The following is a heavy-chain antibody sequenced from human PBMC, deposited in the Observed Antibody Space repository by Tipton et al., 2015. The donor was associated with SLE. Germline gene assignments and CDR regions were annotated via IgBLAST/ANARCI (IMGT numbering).Heavy chain of an antibody. D-gene: IGHD6-19*01. Sequence: TLSLTCTVSGGSISSSYYWSWIRQPAGKGLEWIGRMYTGGNTNYNPSLKSRVTMSLDTAKNQFYLKLSSVTAADTAVYYCAKNGDYSSPPEYFQHWGQGTLVTVSS. V-gene: IGHV4-4*07. CDR3: AKNGDYSSPPEYFQH. J-gene: IGHJ1*01. CDR2: MYTGGNT. CDR1: GGSISSSYY.